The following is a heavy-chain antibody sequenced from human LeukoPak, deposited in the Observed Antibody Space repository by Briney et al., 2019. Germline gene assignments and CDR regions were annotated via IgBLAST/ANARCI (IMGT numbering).Heavy chain of an antibody. CDR2: IYYSGST. CDR3: ARGQLWFGELLSPYWYFDL. V-gene: IGHV4-39*07. Sequence: PSETLSLTCTVSGGSISSSSYYWGWLRQPPGKGLEWIGSIYYSGSTYYNPSLKSRVTISVDTSKNQFSLKLSSVTAADTAVYYCARGQLWFGELLSPYWYFDLWGRGTLVTVSS. D-gene: IGHD3-10*01. CDR1: GGSISSSSYY. J-gene: IGHJ2*01.